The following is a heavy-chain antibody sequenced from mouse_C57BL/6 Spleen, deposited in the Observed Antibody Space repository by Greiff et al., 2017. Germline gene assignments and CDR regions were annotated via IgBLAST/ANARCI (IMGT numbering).Heavy chain of an antibody. CDR3: ARAKATPRRYFDV. V-gene: IGHV1-50*01. D-gene: IGHD1-1*01. J-gene: IGHJ1*03. CDR2: IDPSDSYT. Sequence: QVQLQQPGAELVKPGASVKLSCKASGYTFTSYWMQWVKQRPGQGLEWIGEIDPSDSYTYYNQKFKGKATLTVDPSSITAYMQLSSLTSEDSAVYYCARAKATPRRYFDVWGTGTTVTVSS. CDR1: GYTFTSYW.